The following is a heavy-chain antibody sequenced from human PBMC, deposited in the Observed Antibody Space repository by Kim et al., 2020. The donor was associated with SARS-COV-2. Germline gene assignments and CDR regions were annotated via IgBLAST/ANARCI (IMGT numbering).Heavy chain of an antibody. J-gene: IGHJ6*01. CDR2: ISSSSYI. CDR3: ARDGGSIVVVPAALYYYYG. D-gene: IGHD2-2*01. Sequence: GGSLRLSCAASGFTFSSYSMNWVRQAPGKGLEWVSSISSSSYIYYADSVKGRFTISRDNAKNSLYLQMNSLRAEDMAVYYCARDGGSIVVVPAALYYYYG. CDR1: GFTFSSYS. V-gene: IGHV3-21*01.